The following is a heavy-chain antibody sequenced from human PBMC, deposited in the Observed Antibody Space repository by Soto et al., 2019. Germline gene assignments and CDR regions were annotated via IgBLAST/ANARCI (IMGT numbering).Heavy chain of an antibody. D-gene: IGHD6-19*01. V-gene: IGHV3-30*18. CDR2: ISYDGSNK. CDR1: GFTFSSYG. CDR3: AKGQEQWPQPPYYYYYYGMDV. Sequence: GGSLRLSCAASGFTFSSYGMHWVRQAPGKGLEWVAVISYDGSNKYYADSVKGRFTISRDNSKNTLYLQMNSLRAEDTAVYYCAKGQEQWPQPPYYYYYYGMDVWGQGTTVTVSS. J-gene: IGHJ6*02.